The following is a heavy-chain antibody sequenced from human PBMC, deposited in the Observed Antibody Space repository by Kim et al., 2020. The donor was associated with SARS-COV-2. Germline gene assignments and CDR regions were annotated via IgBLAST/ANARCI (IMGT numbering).Heavy chain of an antibody. J-gene: IGHJ4*02. D-gene: IGHD5-18*01. V-gene: IGHV4-31*03. CDR1: GGSISSGGYY. CDR2: IYYSGST. Sequence: SETLSLTCTVSGGSISSGGYYWSWIRQHPGKGLEWIGYIYYSGSTYYNPSLKSRVTISVDTSKNQFSLKLSSVTAADTAVYYCARDQAGYSSPLYYFDYWGQGTLVTVSS. CDR3: ARDQAGYSSPLYYFDY.